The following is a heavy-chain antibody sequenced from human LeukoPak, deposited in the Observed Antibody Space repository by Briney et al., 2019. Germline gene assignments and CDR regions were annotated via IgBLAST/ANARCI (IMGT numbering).Heavy chain of an antibody. Sequence: AGGSLRLSCAASGFTFSSYSMNWVRQAPGKGLEWVSSISSSSSYIYYADSVKGRFTISRDNAKNSLYLQMNSLRAEDTAVYYCARGPTAMVTFFDYWGQGTLVTVSS. CDR1: GFTFSSYS. CDR3: ARGPTAMVTFFDY. V-gene: IGHV3-21*01. CDR2: ISSSSSYI. D-gene: IGHD5-18*01. J-gene: IGHJ4*02.